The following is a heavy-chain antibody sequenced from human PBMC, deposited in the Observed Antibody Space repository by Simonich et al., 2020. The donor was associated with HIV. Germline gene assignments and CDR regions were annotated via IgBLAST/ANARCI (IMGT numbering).Heavy chain of an antibody. V-gene: IGHV3-7*01. D-gene: IGHD7-27*01. CDR3: ALGWGSGWYFDL. J-gene: IGHJ2*01. CDR1: GFPFSNHW. Sequence: EVQLVESGGGVVQPGGSLRLSWAASGFPFSNHWMTWVRQSPGKGLELVAYINQDGSEKNYVDSGKGRFTISRDNAKNSLSLQMNSLRDEDTALYYCALGWGSGWYFDLWGRATLVTVSS. CDR2: INQDGSEK.